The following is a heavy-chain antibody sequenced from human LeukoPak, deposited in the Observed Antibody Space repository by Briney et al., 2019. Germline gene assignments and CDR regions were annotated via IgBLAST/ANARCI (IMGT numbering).Heavy chain of an antibody. Sequence: HPGGSLKLSCTASGFTFSNFGMAWVRQAPGKGLEWVSTIDGSGSSTYYADSVKGRFAISRDNSKSTVFLQMNSLRADDTAVYHCARDAGPVESTFFDSWGQGTLVTVSS. CDR3: ARDAGPVESTFFDS. CDR1: GFTFSNFG. CDR2: IDGSGSST. V-gene: IGHV3-23*01. J-gene: IGHJ4*02. D-gene: IGHD5/OR15-5a*01.